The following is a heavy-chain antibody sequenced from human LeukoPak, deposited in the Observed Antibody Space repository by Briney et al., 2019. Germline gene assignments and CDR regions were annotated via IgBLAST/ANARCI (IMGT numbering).Heavy chain of an antibody. D-gene: IGHD6-13*01. CDR3: ARGRYSSSWYHLNY. Sequence: ASVKVSCKASGYTFTGYYMHWVRQAPGQGLEWMGWINPNSGGTNYAQKFQGWVTMTRDTSISTAYMELSRLRSDDTAVYYCARGRYSSSWYHLNYWGQGTLVTVSS. CDR2: INPNSGGT. J-gene: IGHJ4*02. V-gene: IGHV1-2*04. CDR1: GYTFTGYY.